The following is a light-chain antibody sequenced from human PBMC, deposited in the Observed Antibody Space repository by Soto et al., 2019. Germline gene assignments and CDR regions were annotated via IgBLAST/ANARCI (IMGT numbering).Light chain of an antibody. V-gene: IGKV3-20*01. Sequence: EIVLTQSPGTLSLSPGERATLSCRVSQSISSHSLAWYQHKPGQPPRLLIYAASSRATGVPDRFSGSGSGTNFTLSISRLEPEYFAVYYCQRYNFGQGTKLEI. J-gene: IGKJ2*01. CDR3: QRYN. CDR1: QSISSHS. CDR2: AAS.